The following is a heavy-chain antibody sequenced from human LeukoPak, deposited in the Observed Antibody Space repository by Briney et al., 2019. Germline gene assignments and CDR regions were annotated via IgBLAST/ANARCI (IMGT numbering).Heavy chain of an antibody. CDR2: IYYSGST. J-gene: IGHJ3*02. Sequence: SSETLSLTCTVSGGSISSGDYYWSWIRQPPGKGLEWIGYIYYSGSTYYNPSLKSRVTISVDTSKNQFSLKLCSVTAADTAVYYCARFPYDFWTRSLDAFDTWGQGTMVTVSS. V-gene: IGHV4-30-4*08. CDR3: ARFPYDFWTRSLDAFDT. D-gene: IGHD3-3*01. CDR1: GGSISSGDYY.